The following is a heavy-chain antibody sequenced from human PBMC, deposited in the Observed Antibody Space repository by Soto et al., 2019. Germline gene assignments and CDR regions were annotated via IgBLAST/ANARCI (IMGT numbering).Heavy chain of an antibody. CDR1: GFTFSNYG. D-gene: IGHD2-8*01. CDR2: ISHGGSDE. Sequence: QVQLVESGGGVVQPGRSLRLSCAASGFTFSNYGMHWVRQAPGKGLEWVAVISHGGSDEYYVDSVKGRFTISRDNSKNTLYLQMNSLRIEDTAMYYCARDYAPVYGGYIDFWGQGTLVTVSS. V-gene: IGHV3-30*03. CDR3: ARDYAPVYGGYIDF. J-gene: IGHJ4*02.